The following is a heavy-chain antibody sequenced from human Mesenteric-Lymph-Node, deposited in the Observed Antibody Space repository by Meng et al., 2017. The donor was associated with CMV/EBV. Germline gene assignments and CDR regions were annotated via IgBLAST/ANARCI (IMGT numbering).Heavy chain of an antibody. D-gene: IGHD3-10*01. CDR3: ARENLLYGSGSPEGY. Sequence: SETLSLTCTVSGYSISSGYYWGWIRQPPGKGLEWIGSIYHSGSTYYNPSLKSRVTISVDTSKNQFSLKLSSVTAADTAVYYCARENLLYGSGSPEGYWGQGTLVTVSS. J-gene: IGHJ4*02. CDR2: IYHSGST. V-gene: IGHV4-38-2*02. CDR1: GYSISSGYY.